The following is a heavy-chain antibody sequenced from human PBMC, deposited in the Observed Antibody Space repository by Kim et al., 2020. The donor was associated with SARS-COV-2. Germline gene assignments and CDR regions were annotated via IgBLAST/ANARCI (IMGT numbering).Heavy chain of an antibody. CDR3: ARDGYFDWLLYGYYYYGMDV. CDR1: GFTFSSYW. Sequence: GGSLRLSCAASGFTFSSYWMHWVRQAPGKGLVWVSRINSDGSSTSYADSVKGRFTISRDNAKNTLYLQMNSLRAEDTAVYYCARDGYFDWLLYGYYYYGMDVWGPGTTVTVSS. J-gene: IGHJ6*02. D-gene: IGHD3-9*01. CDR2: INSDGSST. V-gene: IGHV3-74*01.